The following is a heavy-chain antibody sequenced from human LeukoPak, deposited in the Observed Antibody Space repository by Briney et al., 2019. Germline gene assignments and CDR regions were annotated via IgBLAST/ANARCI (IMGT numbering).Heavy chain of an antibody. V-gene: IGHV3-30-3*01. CDR1: GFTFSSYA. J-gene: IGHJ4*02. D-gene: IGHD4-17*01. CDR3: ARDLSYGDSGFDY. Sequence: PGGSLRLSCAASGFTFSSYAMNWVRQAPGKGLEWVAVISYDGSNKYYADSVKGRFTISRDNSKNTLYLQMNSLRAEDTAVYYCARDLSYGDSGFDYWGQGTLVTVSS. CDR2: ISYDGSNK.